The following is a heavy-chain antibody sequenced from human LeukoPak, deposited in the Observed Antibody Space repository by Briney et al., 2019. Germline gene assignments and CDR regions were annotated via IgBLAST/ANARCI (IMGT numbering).Heavy chain of an antibody. CDR2: INHSGST. J-gene: IGHJ5*02. CDR1: GGSFSGYY. D-gene: IGHD1-26*01. V-gene: IGHV4-34*01. Sequence: PSETLSLTCAVYGGSFSGYYWSWIRQPPGKGLEWIGEINHSGSTNYNPSLKSRVTISVDTSKNQFSLKLSSVTAADTAVYYCARHAIYSGGYSYWFDPWGLGTLVSVSS. CDR3: ARHAIYSGGYSYWFDP.